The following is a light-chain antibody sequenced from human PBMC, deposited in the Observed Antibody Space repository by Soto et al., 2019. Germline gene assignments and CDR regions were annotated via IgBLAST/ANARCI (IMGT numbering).Light chain of an antibody. CDR3: QQDNSYTWT. J-gene: IGKJ1*01. CDR1: QSISTW. Sequence: DIQMTQSPSTLSASVGDRVTITCRASQSISTWLAWYQQKPGKAPKLLIYDVSSLESGVPSRFSVSGSGTEFTLTISSLQPDDFATYYCQQDNSYTWTFGQGTKVEIK. CDR2: DVS. V-gene: IGKV1-5*01.